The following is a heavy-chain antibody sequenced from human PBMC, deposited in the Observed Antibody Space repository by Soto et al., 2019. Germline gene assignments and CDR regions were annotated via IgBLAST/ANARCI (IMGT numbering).Heavy chain of an antibody. CDR3: ARGRIVASIHDAFEI. V-gene: IGHV1-18*01. CDR1: GYPFTSYG. Sequence: QGQLLQSGDEVKTPGASVRVSCTASGYPFTSYGISWVRQAPGQGLEWVAWISAYNGKRDTAQKFQGRVTMNLDTSTDTAHMELGDLTSADTAVYYCARGRIVASIHDAFEIWGQGTKVTVSS. J-gene: IGHJ3*02. CDR2: ISAYNGKR. D-gene: IGHD5-12*01.